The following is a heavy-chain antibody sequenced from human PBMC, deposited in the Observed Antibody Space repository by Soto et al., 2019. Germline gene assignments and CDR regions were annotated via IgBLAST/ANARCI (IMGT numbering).Heavy chain of an antibody. Sequence: QMHLLESGPGLVKPSETLSLTCTVSGGSISSSAYYWGWIRQSPGKGLEWIGSVYYTGITDYKSSLESRISISADTSRNQLTLRLNSMTAADTGIYFCARQGRPGYCTGGNCYPTFDVWGQGTLVTVSS. V-gene: IGHV4-39*01. J-gene: IGHJ3*01. CDR3: ARQGRPGYCTGGNCYPTFDV. D-gene: IGHD2-8*02. CDR1: GGSISSSAYY. CDR2: VYYTGIT.